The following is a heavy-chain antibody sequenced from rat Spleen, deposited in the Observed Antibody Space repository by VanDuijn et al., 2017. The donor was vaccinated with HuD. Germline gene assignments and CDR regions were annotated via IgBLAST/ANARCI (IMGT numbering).Heavy chain of an antibody. D-gene: IGHD1-10*01. CDR3: TRGGNYDFDY. Sequence: EVQLVESGGGLVQPGRSLKLSCAASGFTFSNYCMAWVRQVPTKGLEWVAYINTGGGDTYYRDSVKGRFTISRDDAKNTQYLQMDSLRSEDTATYYCTRGGNYDFDYWGQGVMVTVSS. J-gene: IGHJ2*01. CDR2: INTGGGDT. CDR1: GFTFSNYC. V-gene: IGHV5S13*01.